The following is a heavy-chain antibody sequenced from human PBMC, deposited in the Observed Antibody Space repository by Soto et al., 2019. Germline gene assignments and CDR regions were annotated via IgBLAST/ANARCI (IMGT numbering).Heavy chain of an antibody. CDR2: IYYSGST. D-gene: IGHD3-22*01. V-gene: IGHV4-31*03. Sequence: SETLSLTCTVSGGSISSGGYYWSWIRQHPGKGLEWIGYIYYSGSTYYNPSLKSRVTISVDTSKNQFSLKLSSVTAADTAVYYCARARKITMIPFDYWGKGTLVTVSS. J-gene: IGHJ4*02. CDR3: ARARKITMIPFDY. CDR1: GGSISSGGYY.